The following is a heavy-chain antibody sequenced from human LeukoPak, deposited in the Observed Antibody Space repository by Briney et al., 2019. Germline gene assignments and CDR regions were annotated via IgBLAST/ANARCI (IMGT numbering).Heavy chain of an antibody. D-gene: IGHD2-15*01. V-gene: IGHV4-4*07. CDR1: GGSISSYY. J-gene: IGHJ4*02. CDR3: ARVGGGYCSGGSCEYYFDY. CDR2: IYTSGST. Sequence: SETLSLTCTVSGGSISSYYWSWIRQPPGKGLEWIGRIYTSGSTNYNPSLKSRFTISVDTSKNQFSLKLSSVTVADTAVYYCARVGGGYCSGGSCEYYFDYWGQGTLVTVSS.